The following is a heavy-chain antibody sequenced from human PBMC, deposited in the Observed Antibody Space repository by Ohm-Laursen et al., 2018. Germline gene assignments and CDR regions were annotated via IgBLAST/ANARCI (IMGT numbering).Heavy chain of an antibody. J-gene: IGHJ4*02. V-gene: IGHV3-9*01. D-gene: IGHD6-19*01. CDR1: GFTFDDYA. CDR3: AKDIEGSGWYRGFDY. CDR2: ITWNSDTI. Sequence: SSLRLSCAASGFTFDDYAMHWVRQAPGKGLEWVSGITWNSDTITYADSVKGRFTISRDNAKNSLYLQMNSLRAEDTALYYCAKDIEGSGWYRGFDYWGQGTLVTVSS.